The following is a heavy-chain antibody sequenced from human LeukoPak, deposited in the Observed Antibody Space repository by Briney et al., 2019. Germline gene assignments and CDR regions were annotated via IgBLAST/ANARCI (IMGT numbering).Heavy chain of an antibody. Sequence: PSETLSLTCTVSGGSISSYYWSWLRQPPGKGLEWIGYIYYSGSTNYNPSLKSRVTISVDTSKNQFSLKLSSVTAADTAVYYCARHKIWFGELLYAFDIWGQGTMVTVSS. V-gene: IGHV4-59*08. D-gene: IGHD3-10*01. CDR1: GGSISSYY. CDR2: IYYSGST. CDR3: ARHKIWFGELLYAFDI. J-gene: IGHJ3*02.